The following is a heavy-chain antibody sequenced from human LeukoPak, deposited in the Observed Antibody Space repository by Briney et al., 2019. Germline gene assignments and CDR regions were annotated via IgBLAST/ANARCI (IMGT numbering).Heavy chain of an antibody. CDR2: IYYSGCT. D-gene: IGHD3-22*01. CDR3: ARVPFFYDNSGHPHLYGMDV. V-gene: IGHV4-31*03. CDR1: GGSISSGGYY. J-gene: IGHJ6*02. Sequence: PSQTLSLTCTVSGGSISSGGYYGNWIRQRPGKGLEWIGYIYYSGCTSYNPSLKSRVTISQDTSKNQFSLKLTSVTAADTAVYYCARVPFFYDNSGHPHLYGMDVWGQGTTVIVSS.